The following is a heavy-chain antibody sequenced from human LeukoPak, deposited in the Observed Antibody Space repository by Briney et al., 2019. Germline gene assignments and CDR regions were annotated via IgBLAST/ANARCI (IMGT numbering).Heavy chain of an antibody. CDR1: GFTFSSYG. D-gene: IGHD1-14*01. CDR2: ISYDGNSK. Sequence: GGSLRLSCAASGFTFSSYGMHWVRQAPGKGLEWVAVISYDGNSKYYADSVKGRFTISRDNSKNTLYLQMNSLRAEDTAVYYCARRTYDAFDIWGQGTMVTVSS. V-gene: IGHV3-30*03. CDR3: ARRTYDAFDI. J-gene: IGHJ3*02.